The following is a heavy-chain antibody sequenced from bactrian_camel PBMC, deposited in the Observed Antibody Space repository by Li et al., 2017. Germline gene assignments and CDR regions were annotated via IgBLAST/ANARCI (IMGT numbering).Heavy chain of an antibody. Sequence: HVQLVESGGGSVQAGGSLRLSCAASGPTSLYYCMGWFRQAPGKEREGVAAIDPDGSSSYTDSVKGRFTVSKDNAKNTLYLQMNNLKPEDSAMYYCAADNIPAEGCLSSLATESPVYVGQGTQVTVS. D-gene: IGHD4*01. CDR1: GPTSLYYC. J-gene: IGHJ4*01. V-gene: IGHV3S55*01. CDR2: IDPDGSS.